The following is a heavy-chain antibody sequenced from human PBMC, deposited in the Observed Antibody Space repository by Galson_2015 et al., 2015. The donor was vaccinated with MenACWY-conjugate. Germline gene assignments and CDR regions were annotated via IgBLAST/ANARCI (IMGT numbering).Heavy chain of an antibody. J-gene: IGHJ4*02. CDR3: ARGGATGGAFRY. CDR2: IKQDGSEK. CDR1: GFTFSSFW. Sequence: SLRLSCAASGFTFSSFWMSWVRQAPGKGLECVANIKQDGSEKHYVDSVKGRFTISRDNAQNSLYLQINSLRAEDTAVYYCARGGATGGAFRYWGQGTLVTVSS. D-gene: IGHD2-21*01. V-gene: IGHV3-7*03.